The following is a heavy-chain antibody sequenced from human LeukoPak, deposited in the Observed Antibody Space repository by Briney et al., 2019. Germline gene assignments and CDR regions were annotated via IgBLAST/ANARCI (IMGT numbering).Heavy chain of an antibody. J-gene: IGHJ4*02. CDR3: ARGYGNYGY. V-gene: IGHV3-7*01. CDR1: GFTFSSYW. Sequence: GGSLRLSCAASGFTFSSYWMSWVRQAPGKGLEWVANIKQDGSEKNYVDSVKGRFTISRDNAKNSLYLQMDTLRVEDTAVYYCARGYGNYGYWGQGTLVTVSS. CDR2: IKQDGSEK. D-gene: IGHD4-17*01.